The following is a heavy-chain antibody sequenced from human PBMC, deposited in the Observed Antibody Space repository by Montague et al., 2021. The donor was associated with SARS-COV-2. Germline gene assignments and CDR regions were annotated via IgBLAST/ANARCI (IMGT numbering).Heavy chain of an antibody. V-gene: IGHV4-34*01. CDR2: INHSGST. Sequence: SETLSLTCAVYGGSFSGYYWNWIRQPPGKGLEWIGEINHSGSTNYNPSLQSRVTISVDKSKKQVSLKLRSLTAADTAVYYCARGADYDFWSGCLRYKCFGPWGQGTPVTVSS. CDR1: GGSFSGYY. J-gene: IGHJ5*02. CDR3: ARGADYDFWSGCLRYKCFGP. D-gene: IGHD3-3*01.